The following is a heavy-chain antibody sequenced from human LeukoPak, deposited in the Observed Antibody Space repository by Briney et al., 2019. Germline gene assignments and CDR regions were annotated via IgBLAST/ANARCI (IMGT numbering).Heavy chain of an antibody. J-gene: IGHJ4*02. Sequence: GESLKISCKGSGYSFTSYWISWVRQMPGKGLEWMGRIDPSDSYTNYSPSFQGHVTISADKSISTAYLQWSSLKASDTAMYYCARLVHDYGDPNSFDCWGQGTLVTVSS. CDR1: GYSFTSYW. V-gene: IGHV5-10-1*01. CDR3: ARLVHDYGDPNSFDC. D-gene: IGHD4-17*01. CDR2: IDPSDSYT.